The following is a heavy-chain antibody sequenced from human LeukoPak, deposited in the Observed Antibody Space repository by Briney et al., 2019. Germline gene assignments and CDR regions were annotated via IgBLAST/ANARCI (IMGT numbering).Heavy chain of an antibody. J-gene: IGHJ4*02. CDR1: GGSISSYY. D-gene: IGHD3-3*02. CDR3: ASPPIFGVVRIPFDY. Sequence: SETLSLTCTVSGGSISSYYWSWIRQPAGKGLEWIGRTYTSGSTNYNPSLKSRVTMSVDTSKNQFSLKLSSVTAADTAVYYCASPPIFGVVRIPFDYWGQGTLVTVSS. V-gene: IGHV4-4*07. CDR2: TYTSGST.